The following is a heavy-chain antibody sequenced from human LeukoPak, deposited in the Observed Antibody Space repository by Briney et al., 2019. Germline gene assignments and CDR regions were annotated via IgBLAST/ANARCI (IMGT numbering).Heavy chain of an antibody. J-gene: IGHJ4*02. CDR2: ISSSSSYI. CDR1: GFTFSSYS. CDR3: ARGYSDWLR. D-gene: IGHD4-11*01. V-gene: IGHV3-21*01. Sequence: GGSLRLSCAASGFTFSSYSMNWVRQAPGKGLEWVSSISSSSSYIYYADSVKGRFTISRDNAKNSLSLQMSGLRVEDTAVYYCARGYSDWLRWGQGTQVTVSS.